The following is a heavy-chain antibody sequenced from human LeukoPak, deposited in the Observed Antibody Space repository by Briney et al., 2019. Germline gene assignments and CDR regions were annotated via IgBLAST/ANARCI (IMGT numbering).Heavy chain of an antibody. CDR1: GYSFTSYW. CDR3: ARALLWFGESHYGMDV. D-gene: IGHD3-10*01. CDR2: IYPGDSDT. V-gene: IGHV5-51*01. J-gene: IGHJ6*02. Sequence: GESLKVSCKGSGYSFTSYWIGWVRQMPGKALEWMGIIYPGDSDTRYSPSFQGQVTISADKSISTAYLQWSSLKASDTAMYYCARALLWFGESHYGMDVWGQGTTVTVSS.